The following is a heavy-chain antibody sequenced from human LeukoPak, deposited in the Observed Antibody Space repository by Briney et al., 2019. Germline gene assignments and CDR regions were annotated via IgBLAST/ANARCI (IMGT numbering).Heavy chain of an antibody. D-gene: IGHD1-26*01. Sequence: GGSLRLSCAASGFTFSSYWMSRVRQAPGKGLEWVANIKQDGSEKYYVDSVKGRFTISRDNAKNSLYLQMNSLRAEDTAVYYCARDRGGSYSAIDYWGQGTLVTVSS. CDR3: ARDRGGSYSAIDY. CDR2: IKQDGSEK. V-gene: IGHV3-7*01. CDR1: GFTFSSYW. J-gene: IGHJ4*02.